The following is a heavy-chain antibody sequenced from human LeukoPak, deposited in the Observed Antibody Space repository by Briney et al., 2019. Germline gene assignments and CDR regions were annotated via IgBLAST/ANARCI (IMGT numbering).Heavy chain of an antibody. J-gene: IGHJ4*02. Sequence: ASVKVSCKASGYTFTNYYMHWVRQAPGQGREWMGFINPSGGSTSYAQKFQGRVTMTRDTSPSTVYMELSSLTSEDTAVYYCARNAASGLDYWGQGTLVTVSS. CDR1: GYTFTNYY. CDR3: ARNAASGLDY. CDR2: INPSGGST. D-gene: IGHD2-15*01. V-gene: IGHV1-46*01.